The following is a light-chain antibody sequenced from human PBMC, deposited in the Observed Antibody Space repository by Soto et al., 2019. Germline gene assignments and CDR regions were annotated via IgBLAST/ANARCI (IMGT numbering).Light chain of an antibody. CDR2: EVS. J-gene: IGLJ3*02. V-gene: IGLV2-14*01. CDR1: SSDVGGYNY. Sequence: QSALTQPASVSGSPGQSITISCTGTSSDVGGYNYVSWYQQHPGKAPKRMIYEVSNRPSGVSNRFSGSKSGNTASLTISGLPAEDEADYYCSSYTSSIPQVFGVGTKLPVL. CDR3: SSYTSSIPQV.